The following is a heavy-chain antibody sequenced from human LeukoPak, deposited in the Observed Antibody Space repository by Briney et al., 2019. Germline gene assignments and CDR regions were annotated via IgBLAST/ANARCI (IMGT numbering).Heavy chain of an antibody. Sequence: PGGSLRLSCAASGFTLSSYAMSWVRQAPGKGLEWVSAISGSGGSTYYADSVKGRYTISRDNSKNTLYLQMNSLRAEDTAVYYCAKETMTTVTPFNNRFDPWGQGTLVTVSS. D-gene: IGHD4-11*01. V-gene: IGHV3-23*01. CDR1: GFTLSSYA. CDR2: ISGSGGST. CDR3: AKETMTTVTPFNNRFDP. J-gene: IGHJ5*02.